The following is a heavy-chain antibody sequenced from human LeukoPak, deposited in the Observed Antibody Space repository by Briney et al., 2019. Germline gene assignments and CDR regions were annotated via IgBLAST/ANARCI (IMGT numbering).Heavy chain of an antibody. Sequence: GESLKISCKGFGYSFTNYWIGWVRQMPGKGLEWMGIIFPGDSDTRYSPSFQGQVTISADKSISTAYLQWSSLKASDTAMYYCARQRDYVAFDIWGQGTMVTVSS. CDR1: GYSFTNYW. CDR3: ARQRDYVAFDI. CDR2: IFPGDSDT. J-gene: IGHJ3*02. D-gene: IGHD4-17*01. V-gene: IGHV5-51*01.